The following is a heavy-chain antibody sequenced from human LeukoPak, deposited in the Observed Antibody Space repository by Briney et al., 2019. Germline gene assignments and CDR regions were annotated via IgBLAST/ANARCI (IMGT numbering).Heavy chain of an antibody. CDR2: IYYSGST. CDR1: GGSISSGDYY. J-gene: IGHJ4*02. Sequence: SETLSLTCTVSGGSISSGDYYWRWIRQPPGKGLEWIGYIYYSGSTYYNPSLKSRVTISVDTSKNQFSLKLSSVTAADTAVYYCASEGIQRGIDYWGQGTLVTVSS. V-gene: IGHV4-30-4*01. D-gene: IGHD5-18*01. CDR3: ASEGIQRGIDY.